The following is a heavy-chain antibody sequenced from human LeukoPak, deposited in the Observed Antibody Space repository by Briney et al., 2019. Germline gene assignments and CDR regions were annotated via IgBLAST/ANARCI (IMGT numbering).Heavy chain of an antibody. D-gene: IGHD2-21*01. CDR3: ARGLEVIDAFDI. V-gene: IGHV4-59*01. CDR2: IYYSGST. J-gene: IGHJ3*02. Sequence: SETLSLTCAVYGGSFSGYYWSWIRQPPGKGLEWIGYIYYSGSTNYNPSLKSRVTISVDTSKNQFSLKLSSVTAADTAVYYCARGLEVIDAFDIWGQGTMVTVSS. CDR1: GGSFSGYY.